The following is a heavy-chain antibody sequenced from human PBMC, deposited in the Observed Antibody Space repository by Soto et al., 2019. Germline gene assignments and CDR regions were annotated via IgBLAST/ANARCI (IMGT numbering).Heavy chain of an antibody. CDR3: ARDRLPSYDSSGYYDAFDI. Sequence: ASVKVSCKASGCTFSSYSVHWVRQAPGQGLEWMGVINPSGGSTSYAQKFQGRVTMTRDTSTSTVYMELSSLRSEDTAVYYCARDRLPSYDSSGYYDAFDIWGQGTMVTVSS. D-gene: IGHD3-22*01. CDR1: GCTFSSYS. V-gene: IGHV1-46*01. J-gene: IGHJ3*02. CDR2: INPSGGST.